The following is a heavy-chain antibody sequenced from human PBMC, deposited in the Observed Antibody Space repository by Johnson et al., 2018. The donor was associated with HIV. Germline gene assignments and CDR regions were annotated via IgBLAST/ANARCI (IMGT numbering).Heavy chain of an antibody. J-gene: IGHJ3*02. V-gene: IGHV3-11*04. CDR2: ISSSGNTI. CDR3: ANGGLRPPQDRNAFDI. Sequence: QMLLVESGGGLVKPGGSLRLSCAASGITFSDYYMSWIRQAPGKGLEWVSYISSSGNTIYYADSVKGRVTISRDNAKKSLYLQMNRLRAEDTAVYYCANGGLRPPQDRNAFDIWGQGTMVTVSS. CDR1: GITFSDYY. D-gene: IGHD4-17*01.